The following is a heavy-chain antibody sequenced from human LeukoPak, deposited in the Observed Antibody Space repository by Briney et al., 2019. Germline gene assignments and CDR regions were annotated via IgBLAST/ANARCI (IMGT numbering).Heavy chain of an antibody. J-gene: IGHJ4*02. V-gene: IGHV1-18*01. CDR3: ARVGKRWLQLENY. Sequence: ASVKVSCKASGDTFTSYGISWVRQAPGQGLEWMGWISAYNGNTNYAQNLPGRVTMTTDTSTSTAYMELRNLTSDDTAVYYCARVGKRWLQLENYWGQGTLVTVSS. CDR1: GDTFTSYG. D-gene: IGHD5-24*01. CDR2: ISAYNGNT.